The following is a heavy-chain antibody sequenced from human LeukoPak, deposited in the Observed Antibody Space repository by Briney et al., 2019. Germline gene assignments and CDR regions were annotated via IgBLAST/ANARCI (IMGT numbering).Heavy chain of an antibody. V-gene: IGHV3-21*01. Sequence: PGGSLRLSCAASGFTFSSYSMNWVRQAPGKGLEWVSSISSSSSYIYYADSVKSRFTISRDNAKNSLYLQMNSLRAEDTAVYYCALLSGPSYSWGQGTLVTVSS. D-gene: IGHD2-15*01. J-gene: IGHJ4*02. CDR2: ISSSSSYI. CDR3: ALLSGPSYS. CDR1: GFTFSSYS.